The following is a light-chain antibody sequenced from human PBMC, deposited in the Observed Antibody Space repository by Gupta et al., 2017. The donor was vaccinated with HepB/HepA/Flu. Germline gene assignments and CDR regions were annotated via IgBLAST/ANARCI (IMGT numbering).Light chain of an antibody. J-gene: IGLJ2*01. Sequence: SSELTQDPAVSVALGQTVRITCQGDSLRSYYASWYQQKPVQAPVLVIYGKNNRPSGIPDRFSGSSSGNTASLTITGAQAEDEADYYCNSRDSSGNHPVVFGGGTKLTVL. CDR2: GKN. CDR3: NSRDSSGNHPVV. V-gene: IGLV3-19*01. CDR1: SLRSYY.